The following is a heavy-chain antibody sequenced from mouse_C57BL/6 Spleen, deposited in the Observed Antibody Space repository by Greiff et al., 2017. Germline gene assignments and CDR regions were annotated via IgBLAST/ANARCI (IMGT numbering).Heavy chain of an antibody. CDR3: ARDYGSSYRYFDV. CDR1: GYTFTSYW. CDR2: IDPNSGGT. J-gene: IGHJ1*03. D-gene: IGHD1-1*01. V-gene: IGHV1-72*01. Sequence: QVQLQQPGAELVKPGASVKLSCKASGYTFTSYWMHWVRQSPGRGLEWIGRIDPNSGGTKYNEKFKSKATLTVDKPSSSAHMPLSSLTSEDSAVYYCARDYGSSYRYFDVWGTGTTVTVSS.